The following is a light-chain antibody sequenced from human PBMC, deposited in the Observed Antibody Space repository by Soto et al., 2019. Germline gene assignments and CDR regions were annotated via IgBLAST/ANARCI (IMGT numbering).Light chain of an antibody. V-gene: IGKV2-30*01. CDR3: MQGTHWIT. CDR1: QSLVYSNGNTY. J-gene: IGKJ5*01. CDR2: KVS. Sequence: DVVLTQSPLSLPVTLGQPASISCRSSQSLVYSNGNTYLNWFHQRPGQSPRRLIYKVSNRDSGVPDRFSGSGPGTDFTLTISRVEAEDVGVYYCMQGTHWITFGQGTRLEIK.